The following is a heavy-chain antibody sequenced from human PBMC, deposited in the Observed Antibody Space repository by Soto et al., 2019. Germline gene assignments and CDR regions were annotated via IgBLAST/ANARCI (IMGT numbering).Heavy chain of an antibody. V-gene: IGHV1-69*13. CDR1: GGTFSNYG. J-gene: IGHJ5*02. Sequence: GASVKVSCKASGGTFSNYGITWVRQAPGQGLEWMGGIIPIFGTTDYAQKFQDRVTITADESTSTAYMELSSLKFEDTAVYYCAREASSGSYLDHWGQGTLVTVSS. CDR3: AREASSGSYLDH. CDR2: IIPIFGTT. D-gene: IGHD6-19*01.